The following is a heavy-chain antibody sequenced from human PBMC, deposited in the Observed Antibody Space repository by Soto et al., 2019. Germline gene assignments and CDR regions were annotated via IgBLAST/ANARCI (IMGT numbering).Heavy chain of an antibody. J-gene: IGHJ6*02. Sequence: QVQLVQSGAEVKKPGASVKVSCKASGYTFTSYGISWVRQAPGQGLEWMGWISAYNGNTNYAQKLQGRVTMTTDTSTSTAYRELRSLRSDDTAVYSCAREGDSDILTGYYIIHYYYGMDVWGQGTTVTVSS. CDR1: GYTFTSYG. D-gene: IGHD3-9*01. CDR3: AREGDSDILTGYYIIHYYYGMDV. V-gene: IGHV1-18*01. CDR2: ISAYNGNT.